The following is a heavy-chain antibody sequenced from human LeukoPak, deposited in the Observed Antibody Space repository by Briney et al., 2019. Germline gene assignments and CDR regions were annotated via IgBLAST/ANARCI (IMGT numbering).Heavy chain of an antibody. CDR2: IYASGST. V-gene: IGHV4-39*01. CDR1: GGSISSSSYY. CDR3: ARHRRLVPVN. D-gene: IGHD4-17*01. Sequence: SETLSLTCTVSGGSISSSSYYWGWIRQSPGKGLEWIGSIYASGSTYYNPSLKSRVTISVDTSKNHFSVRLSSVTAADTAVYYCARHRRLVPVNWGQGTLVTVSS. J-gene: IGHJ4*02.